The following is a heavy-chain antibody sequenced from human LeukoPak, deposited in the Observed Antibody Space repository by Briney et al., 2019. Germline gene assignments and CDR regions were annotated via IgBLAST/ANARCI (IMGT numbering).Heavy chain of an antibody. V-gene: IGHV3-30*04. J-gene: IGHJ4*02. CDR2: ISYDGSNK. Sequence: GRSLRLSCAASGFTFSSYAMHWVRQAPGKGLEWVAVISYDGSNKYYADSVKGRFTISRDNSKNTLYLQMNSLRAEDTAVYYCARETLPYSSSWTLFDYWGQGTLVTASS. CDR3: ARETLPYSSSWTLFDY. D-gene: IGHD6-13*01. CDR1: GFTFSSYA.